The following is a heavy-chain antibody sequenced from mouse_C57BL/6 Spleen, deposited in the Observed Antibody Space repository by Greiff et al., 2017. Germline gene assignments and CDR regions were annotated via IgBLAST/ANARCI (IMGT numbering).Heavy chain of an antibody. CDR1: GYTFTDYN. J-gene: IGHJ2*01. Sequence: EVQLQESGPELVKPGASVKIPCKASGYTFTDYNMDWVKQSHGKSLEWIGDINPNNGGTIYNQKFKGKATLTVDKSSSTAYMELRSLTSEDTAVYYCARENYYGPFFDYWGQGTTLTVSS. D-gene: IGHD1-1*01. CDR3: ARENYYGPFFDY. V-gene: IGHV1-18*01. CDR2: INPNNGGT.